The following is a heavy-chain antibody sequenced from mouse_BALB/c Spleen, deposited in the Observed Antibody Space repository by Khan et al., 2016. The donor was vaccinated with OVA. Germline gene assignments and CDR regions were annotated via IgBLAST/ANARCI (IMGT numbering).Heavy chain of an antibody. J-gene: IGHJ4*01. CDR3: AKGVWSYYYAVDY. D-gene: IGHD2-10*02. V-gene: IGHV2-6-5*01. Sequence: QVQLKESGPGLVAPSQNLSIICSVSGFSLTDYGVSWIRQPPGKGLEWLGVIWGGGSTYYNSALESRLRISKDNSKSQVFLKMNSLQTDDTAMYYCAKGVWSYYYAVDYWGQGTSVTVSS. CDR2: IWGGGST. CDR1: GFSLTDYG.